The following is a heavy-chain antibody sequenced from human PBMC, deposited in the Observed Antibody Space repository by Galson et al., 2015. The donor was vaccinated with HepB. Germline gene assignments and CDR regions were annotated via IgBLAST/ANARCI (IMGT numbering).Heavy chain of an antibody. CDR1: GFTFTDYY. Sequence: SLRLSCAASGFTFTDYYLSWIRQAPGKGLEWISYISTRSSTIYSADSVKGRFTVSRDNAKKSLFLQMDSLRAEDTAMYYCARFVQHYYASGTYYKLNTFDIWGQGTMVAVSS. V-gene: IGHV3-11*01. J-gene: IGHJ3*02. D-gene: IGHD3-10*01. CDR2: ISTRSSTI. CDR3: ARFVQHYYASGTYYKLNTFDI.